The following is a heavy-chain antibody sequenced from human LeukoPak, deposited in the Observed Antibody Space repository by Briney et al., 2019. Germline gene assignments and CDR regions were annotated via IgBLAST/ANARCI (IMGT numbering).Heavy chain of an antibody. V-gene: IGHV3-23*01. CDR3: AKGDSGMVRRYYFDY. J-gene: IGHJ4*02. CDR2: ISGSGGDT. Sequence: GGSLRLSCAASGFTFSSYAVSWVRQAPGKGLEWVSLISGSGGDTYYADSVKGRLTISRDISKNTLYLQMNSLSAEDTAVYYCAKGDSGMVRRYYFDYWGQGTLVTVSS. D-gene: IGHD5-18*01. CDR1: GFTFSSYA.